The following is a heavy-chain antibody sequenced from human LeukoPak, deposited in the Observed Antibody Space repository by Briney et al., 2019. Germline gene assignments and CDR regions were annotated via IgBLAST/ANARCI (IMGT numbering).Heavy chain of an antibody. Sequence: GGSLRLSCAASGFTFRSYSMNWVRQAPGKGLEWVSYISSSSSTSTISYADSVRGRFTISRDNSKNTLYLQMNSLRAEDTAVYYCARVAGWYSGSYSSNFDYWGQGTLVTVSS. D-gene: IGHD1-26*01. CDR3: ARVAGWYSGSYSSNFDY. V-gene: IGHV3-48*01. J-gene: IGHJ4*02. CDR1: GFTFRSYS. CDR2: ISSSSSTSTI.